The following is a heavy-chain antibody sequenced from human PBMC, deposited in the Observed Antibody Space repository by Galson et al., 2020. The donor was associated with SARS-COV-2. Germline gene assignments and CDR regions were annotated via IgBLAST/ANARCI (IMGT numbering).Heavy chain of an antibody. CDR1: GGDIYISSNS. D-gene: IGHD3-10*01. Sequence: ASETLSLTCSVSGGDIYISSNSCAWIRQDPGKGPECTASVYYTGTTYFNPSLKRRVTISADRSRNQFSLQLSSVTAADTAVYYCASALMRWRGARSYYFGMGVWGPGTMVTVSS. V-gene: IGHV4-39*07. CDR2: VYYTGTT. CDR3: ASALMRWRGARSYYFGMGV. J-gene: IGHJ6*02.